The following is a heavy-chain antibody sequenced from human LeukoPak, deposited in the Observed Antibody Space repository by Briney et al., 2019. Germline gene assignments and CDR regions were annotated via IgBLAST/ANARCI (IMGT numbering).Heavy chain of an antibody. V-gene: IGHV3-23*01. J-gene: IGHJ4*02. CDR2: IIGSSGST. D-gene: IGHD5-12*01. CDR1: GFTFSNYA. Sequence: GGSLRLSCAASGFTFSNYAMNWVRQAPGKGLEWVSTIIGSSGSTFYADSVKGRFTISKDTSKNTLYLHMSSLRADDTAVYYCAKGGYDYVEVAYYDYWGQGTLVTVSS. CDR3: AKGGYDYVEVAYYDY.